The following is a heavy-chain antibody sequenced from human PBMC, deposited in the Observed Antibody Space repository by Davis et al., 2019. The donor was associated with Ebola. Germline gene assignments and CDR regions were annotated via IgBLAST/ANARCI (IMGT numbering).Heavy chain of an antibody. J-gene: IGHJ6*02. CDR1: EFTFSSYY. D-gene: IGHD5-18*01. V-gene: IGHV3-23*01. CDR3: AKDWRGYSYGTPTPMDV. Sequence: LSLTCAASEFTFSSYYMNWVRQASGKGLEWVSGIVGGGSSTYDAASLKGRFTIPRDNSKNTLYLQMHSLRAEDTAVYYCAKDWRGYSYGTPTPMDVWGQGTTVTVSS. CDR2: IVGGGSST.